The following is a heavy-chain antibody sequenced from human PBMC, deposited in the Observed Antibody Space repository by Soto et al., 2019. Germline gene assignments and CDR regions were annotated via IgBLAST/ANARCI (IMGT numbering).Heavy chain of an antibody. CDR3: ARDDTIAAAGNGAFDI. CDR1: GGSISSSNW. D-gene: IGHD6-13*01. J-gene: IGHJ3*02. V-gene: IGHV4-4*02. Sequence: SETLSLTCAVSGGSISSSNWWSWVRQPPGKGLEWIGEIYHSGSTNYNPSLKSRVTISVDKSKNKFSMKLSSVTAADTAVYYCARDDTIAAAGNGAFDIWGQGTMVTVS. CDR2: IYHSGST.